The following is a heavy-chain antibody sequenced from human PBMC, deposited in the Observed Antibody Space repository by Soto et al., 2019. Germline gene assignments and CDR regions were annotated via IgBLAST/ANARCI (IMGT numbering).Heavy chain of an antibody. J-gene: IGHJ5*02. CDR2: MNHNSGHT. Sequence: QVHLVQSGAEVRKPGASVKVSCKASGYTFTSYDINWVRQATGQGLEGMGWMNHNSGHTAYAQKFQGRVTMTRNTSISTAHVELSSLRSEDTAVYYCARERTRGFDPWGQGTLVRVSS. CDR3: ARERTRGFDP. V-gene: IGHV1-8*01. CDR1: GYTFTSYD.